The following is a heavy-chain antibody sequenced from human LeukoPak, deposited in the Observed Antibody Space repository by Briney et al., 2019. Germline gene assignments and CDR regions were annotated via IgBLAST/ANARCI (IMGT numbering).Heavy chain of an antibody. CDR3: ARHSKYDFWSGYYYYYYGMDV. V-gene: IGHV1-8*02. D-gene: IGHD3-3*01. J-gene: IGHJ6*02. Sequence: ASVKVSCKASGGTFSSYAINWVRQATGQGLEWMGWMNPNSGSTGYAQKFQGRVTMTRNTSISTAYMELSSLRSEDTAVYYCARHSKYDFWSGYYYYYYGMDVWGQGTTVTVSS. CDR2: MNPNSGST. CDR1: GGTFSSYA.